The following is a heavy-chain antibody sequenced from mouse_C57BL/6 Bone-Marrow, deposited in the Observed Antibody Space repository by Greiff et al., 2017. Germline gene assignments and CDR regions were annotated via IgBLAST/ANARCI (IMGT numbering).Heavy chain of an antibody. V-gene: IGHV7-3*01. Sequence: EVQGVESGGGLVQPGGSLSLSCAASGFTFTDYYMSWVRQPPGKALEWLGFIRNKANGYTTEYSASVKGRFTISRDNSQSILYLQMNALRAEDSATYYCARSSTTVVATRDWYFDVWGTGTTVTVSS. J-gene: IGHJ1*03. CDR3: ARSSTTVVATRDWYFDV. CDR1: GFTFTDYY. CDR2: IRNKANGYTT. D-gene: IGHD1-1*01.